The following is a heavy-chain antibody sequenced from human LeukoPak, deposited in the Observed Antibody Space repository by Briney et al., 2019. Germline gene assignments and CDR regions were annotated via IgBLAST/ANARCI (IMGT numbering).Heavy chain of an antibody. V-gene: IGHV1-18*01. D-gene: IGHD1-26*01. Sequence: GASVKVSCKASGYTFTSYGISWVRQAPGQGLEWMGWISAYNGNTNYAQKLQGRVTMTTDTSTSTAYMELRSLRSDDTAVYYCAREMGATSIDAFDIWGQGTMVTVSS. J-gene: IGHJ3*02. CDR3: AREMGATSIDAFDI. CDR1: GYTFTSYG. CDR2: ISAYNGNT.